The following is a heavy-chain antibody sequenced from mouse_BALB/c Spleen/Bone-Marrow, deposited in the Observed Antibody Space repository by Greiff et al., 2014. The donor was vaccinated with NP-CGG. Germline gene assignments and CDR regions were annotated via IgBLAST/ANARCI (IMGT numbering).Heavy chain of an antibody. CDR2: IDPANGNT. Sequence: VKLSCTASGFNIKDTYMHWVKQRPEQGLEWIGRIDPANGNTKYDPKFQGKATITADTLYNTAYPQLSSLKSEDTGVYYCARNGNYGAWFAYWGQGTLVPVSA. J-gene: IGHJ3*01. CDR3: ARNGNYGAWFAY. CDR1: GFNIKDTY. D-gene: IGHD2-1*01. V-gene: IGHV14-3*02.